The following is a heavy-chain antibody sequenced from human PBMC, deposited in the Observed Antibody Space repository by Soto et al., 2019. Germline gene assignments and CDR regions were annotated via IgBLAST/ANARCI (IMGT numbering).Heavy chain of an antibody. D-gene: IGHD3-9*01. V-gene: IGHV3-21*01. CDR1: GFTFSSYS. Sequence: PGGSRRLSCAASGFTFSSYSMNWVRQAPGKGLEWVSSISSSSSYIYYADSVKGRFTISRDNAKNSLYLQMNSLRAEDTAVYYCASIDTYYDILTGYTDYWGQGTLVTVSS. J-gene: IGHJ4*02. CDR2: ISSSSSYI. CDR3: ASIDTYYDILTGYTDY.